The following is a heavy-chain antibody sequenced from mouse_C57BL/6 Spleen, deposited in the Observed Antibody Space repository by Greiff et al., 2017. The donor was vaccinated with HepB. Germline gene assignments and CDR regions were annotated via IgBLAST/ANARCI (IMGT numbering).Heavy chain of an antibody. D-gene: IGHD2-5*01. CDR1: GFTFSSYT. CDR2: ISGGGGNT. V-gene: IGHV5-9*01. Sequence: EVMLVESGGGLVKPGGSLKLSCAASGFTFSSYTMSWVRQTPEKRLEWVATISGGGGNTYYTDSVKGRFTIPRDNAKNTLYLQMSSLRSEDTALYYCARRPYSNLYYFDYWGQGTTLTVAS. CDR3: ARRPYSNLYYFDY. J-gene: IGHJ2*01.